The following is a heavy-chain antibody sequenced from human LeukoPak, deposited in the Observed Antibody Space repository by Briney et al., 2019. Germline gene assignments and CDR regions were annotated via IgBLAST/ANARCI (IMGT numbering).Heavy chain of an antibody. Sequence: PGGSLRLSCAASGFTFSDYYMSWIRQAPGKGLEWVSYISSSGSTIHYADSVKGRFTISRDNAKNSLYLQMNSLRAEDTAVYYCARDHPRYCSSTSCPYYYYYMDVWGKGTTVTVSS. CDR3: ARDHPRYCSSTSCPYYYYYMDV. CDR1: GFTFSDYY. CDR2: ISSSGSTI. V-gene: IGHV3-11*04. J-gene: IGHJ6*03. D-gene: IGHD2-2*01.